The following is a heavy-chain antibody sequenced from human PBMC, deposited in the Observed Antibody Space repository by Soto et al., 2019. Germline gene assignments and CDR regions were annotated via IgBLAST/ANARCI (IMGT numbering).Heavy chain of an antibody. CDR1: GFSLSTSGMC. V-gene: IGHV2-70*01. J-gene: IGHJ6*02. D-gene: IGHD4-17*01. Sequence: SGPTLVNPTQTLTLTGTFSGFSLSTSGMCVSWIRQPPGKALEWLALIDWDDDKYYSTSLKTRLTISKDTSKNQVVLTMTNMDHVDTAAYYWAPVPHVTTLSTRYFRRDVRGRGTTVTVSS. CDR2: IDWDDDK. CDR3: APVPHVTTLSTRYFRRDV.